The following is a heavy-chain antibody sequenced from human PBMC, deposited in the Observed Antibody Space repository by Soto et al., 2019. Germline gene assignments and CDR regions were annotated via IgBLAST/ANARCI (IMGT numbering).Heavy chain of an antibody. D-gene: IGHD2-8*02. CDR3: AKSWSRSHGAFDM. Sequence: QVQLVESGGGVGQPGRSLRLSCAASGFIFSTYGMHWVRQAPGKGLEWVAVISYDGSNQYFEDSVKGRFTISRDNSKNTLYLQMNSLRLEDTALYYCAKSWSRSHGAFDMWGQGTMVIVSA. J-gene: IGHJ3*02. CDR2: ISYDGSNQ. V-gene: IGHV3-30*18. CDR1: GFIFSTYG.